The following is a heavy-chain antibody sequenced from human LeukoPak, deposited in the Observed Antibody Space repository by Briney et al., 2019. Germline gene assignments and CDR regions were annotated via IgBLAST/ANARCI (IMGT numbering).Heavy chain of an antibody. V-gene: IGHV1-18*01. J-gene: IGHJ3*02. CDR3: AREYSYGLVGAFDI. D-gene: IGHD5-18*01. Sequence: ASVKVSCKASGYTFTSYGISWVRQAPGQGLEWMGWISAYNGNTNYAQKLQGRVTMTTDTSTSTAYMELSSLRSEDTAVYYCAREYSYGLVGAFDIWGQGTMVTVSS. CDR1: GYTFTSYG. CDR2: ISAYNGNT.